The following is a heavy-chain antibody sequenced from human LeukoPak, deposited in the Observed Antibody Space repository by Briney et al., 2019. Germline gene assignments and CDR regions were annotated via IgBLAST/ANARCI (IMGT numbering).Heavy chain of an antibody. CDR1: GFTFDDYG. D-gene: IGHD4-17*01. CDR2: INWNGGST. Sequence: GGSLRLSCAASGFTFDDYGMSWVRQAPGKGLEWVSGINWNGGSTGYAVSVKGRLTISRDNAKNSLYLQMNSLRAEDTALYYCARVPDYGDYGDAFDIWGQGTMVTVSS. CDR3: ARVPDYGDYGDAFDI. V-gene: IGHV3-20*04. J-gene: IGHJ3*02.